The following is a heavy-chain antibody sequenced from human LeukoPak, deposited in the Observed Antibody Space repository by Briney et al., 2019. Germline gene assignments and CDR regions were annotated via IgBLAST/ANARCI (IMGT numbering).Heavy chain of an antibody. CDR3: ARAGYYYDSSGYWDYFDY. CDR2: ITPNSGGT. J-gene: IGHJ4*02. D-gene: IGHD3-22*01. CDR1: GYTFTGYY. V-gene: IGHV1-2*02. Sequence: ASVKVSCKASGYTFTGYYMHWVRQAPGQGLEWMGWITPNSGGTNYAQKFQGRVTMTRDTSISTAYMELSRLRSDDTAVYYCARAGYYYDSSGYWDYFDYWGQGTLVTVSS.